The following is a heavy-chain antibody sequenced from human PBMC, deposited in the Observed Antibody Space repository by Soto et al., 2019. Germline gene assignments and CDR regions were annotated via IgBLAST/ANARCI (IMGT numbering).Heavy chain of an antibody. CDR3: ARYRTYYDILTGSHTPYYYYGMDV. Sequence: SVKVSCKASGGTFSSYTISWVRQAPGQGLEWMGRIIPILGIANYAQKFQGRVTITADKSTSTAYMELSSLRSEDTAVYYCARYRTYYDILTGSHTPYYYYGMDVWGQGTTVTVSS. J-gene: IGHJ6*02. V-gene: IGHV1-69*02. CDR1: GGTFSSYT. D-gene: IGHD3-9*01. CDR2: IIPILGIA.